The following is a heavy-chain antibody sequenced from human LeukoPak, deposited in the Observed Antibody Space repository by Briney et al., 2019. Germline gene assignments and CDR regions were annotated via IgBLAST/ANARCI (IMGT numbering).Heavy chain of an antibody. CDR3: ARHLVVGRFDP. CDR1: GGSISSSSYY. V-gene: IGHV4-39*01. J-gene: IGHJ5*02. Sequence: SETLSLTCTVSGGSISSSSYYWGWIRHPPGKELEWIGSIYFTGSTYYNPSLKSRVIISVDTSKNQFSLKLRSMTAADTAVYYCARHLVVGRFDPWGQGTLVTVSS. CDR2: IYFTGST. D-gene: IGHD3-10*01.